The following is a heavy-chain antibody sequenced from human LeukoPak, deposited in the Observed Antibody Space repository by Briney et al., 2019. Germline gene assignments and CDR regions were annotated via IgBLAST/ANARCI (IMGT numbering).Heavy chain of an antibody. Sequence: GSLRLSCAASEFTFSSYSMNWVRQAPGKGLEWIAYGHHSESSNYNPSFRSRVTIPVDTSRNQFSLRLTSVTAADTAVYYCARESAGSLHDSTAAFHYWGQGILVIVSS. CDR1: EFTFSSYS. D-gene: IGHD2-8*02. CDR3: ARESAGSLHDSTAAFHY. CDR2: GHHSESS. J-gene: IGHJ4*02. V-gene: IGHV4-59*01.